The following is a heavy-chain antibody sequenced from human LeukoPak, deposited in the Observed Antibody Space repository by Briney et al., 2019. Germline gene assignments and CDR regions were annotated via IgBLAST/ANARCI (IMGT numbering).Heavy chain of an antibody. V-gene: IGHV1-69*13. Sequence: SVKVSCKASGGTFSSYAISWVRQAPGQGLEWMGGIIPIFGTANYAQKFQGRVAITADESTSTAYMELSSLRSEDTAVYYCARPDEDRGYSYGYNYWGQGTLVTVSS. CDR3: ARPDEDRGYSYGYNY. J-gene: IGHJ4*02. CDR2: IIPIFGTA. CDR1: GGTFSSYA. D-gene: IGHD5-18*01.